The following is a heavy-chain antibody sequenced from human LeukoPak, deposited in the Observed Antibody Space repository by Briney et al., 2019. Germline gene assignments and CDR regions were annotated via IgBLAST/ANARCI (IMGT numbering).Heavy chain of an antibody. J-gene: IGHJ4*02. Sequence: GGSLRLSCAASGFTVSRNSMSWVRQAPGKGLEWVSVIYSGGTIYYPDSVKGRFTISRDNSKNTLYLQMNSLRAEDTAAYYCARGRGDPHEYDYWGQGALVTVSS. CDR1: GFTVSRNS. V-gene: IGHV3-66*01. CDR3: ARGRGDPHEYDY. CDR2: IYSGGTI. D-gene: IGHD3-10*01.